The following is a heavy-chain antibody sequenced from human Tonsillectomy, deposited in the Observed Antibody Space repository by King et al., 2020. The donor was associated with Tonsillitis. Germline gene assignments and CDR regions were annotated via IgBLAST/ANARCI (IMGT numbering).Heavy chain of an antibody. Sequence: VQLQESGPGLVKPSETLSLTCTVSGDSISSTSYYWGWIRQPPGKGLEWIGSIYYSGSTYYNPSLKSRVTISVDTSKNQFSLKLSSVTAADTAVYYCASLVLITDRSIAYWGQGTLVTVSS. J-gene: IGHJ4*02. V-gene: IGHV4-39*07. CDR1: GDSISSTSYY. CDR3: ASLVLITDRSIAY. CDR2: IYYSGST. D-gene: IGHD3-22*01.